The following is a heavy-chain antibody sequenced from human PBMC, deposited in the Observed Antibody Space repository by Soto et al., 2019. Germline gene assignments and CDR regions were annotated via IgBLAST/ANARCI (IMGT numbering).Heavy chain of an antibody. CDR2: IYNSGSP. J-gene: IGHJ5*02. Sequence: QVQLQESGPGLVKPSGTLSLTCAVSGGSISSGTWWSWVRQPPGRGLEWIGEIYNSGSPNYNPSLKSRFTMSVDKSKNLFSLRLSSVTDAASALFYCARRVTAAHDWFDPWGHGTLVTVSS. CDR1: GGSISSGTW. D-gene: IGHD2-2*01. CDR3: ARRVTAAHDWFDP. V-gene: IGHV4-4*02.